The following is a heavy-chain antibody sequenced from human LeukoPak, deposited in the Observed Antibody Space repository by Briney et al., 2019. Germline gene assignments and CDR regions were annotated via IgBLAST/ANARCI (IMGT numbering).Heavy chain of an antibody. CDR3: ARVNTRPRFGVVRSDAFDI. V-gene: IGHV3-30-3*01. CDR1: GFTFSSYA. Sequence: GRSLRLSCAASGFTFSSYAMHWVRQAPGKGLEWVAVISHDGSDKYYEDSVKGRFTISRDNSKNTVYLQMNRLRAEGTAVYYGARVNTRPRFGVVRSDAFDIWGQGTMVTVSS. D-gene: IGHD3-3*01. CDR2: ISHDGSDK. J-gene: IGHJ3*02.